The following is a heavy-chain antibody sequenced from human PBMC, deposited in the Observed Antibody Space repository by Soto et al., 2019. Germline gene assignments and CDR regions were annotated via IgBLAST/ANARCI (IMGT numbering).Heavy chain of an antibody. CDR3: SGCIGGACHKHYGMDV. V-gene: IGHV3-21*06. CDR2: ISPSTSHI. J-gene: IGHJ6*02. CDR1: GFTFSSCT. D-gene: IGHD2-8*02. Sequence: EVHLVESGGGLVKPGGSLRLSCAVSGFTFSSCTMNWVRQAPGKGLEWVSSISPSTSHIYYADSVKGRFTISRDNAKNSLFLQRNRLRAEDTAVYYCSGCIGGACHKHYGMDVWGQGTKVTVSS.